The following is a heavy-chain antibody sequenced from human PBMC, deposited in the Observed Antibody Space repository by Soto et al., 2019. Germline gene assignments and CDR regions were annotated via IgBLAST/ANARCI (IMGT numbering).Heavy chain of an antibody. D-gene: IGHD1-1*01. CDR3: AWNLSPGVATTGSSDQ. V-gene: IGHV3-30*03. Sequence: GGSLRLSCAASRFDFSSYAMHWLRQPPGKGLEWVAVISFDGTYKHSADSVKGRFTISRDNSKNTLYLQMNSLRPEDTAVYYCAWNLSPGVATTGSSDQWGQGTLVTVSS. CDR1: RFDFSSYA. J-gene: IGHJ4*02. CDR2: ISFDGTYK.